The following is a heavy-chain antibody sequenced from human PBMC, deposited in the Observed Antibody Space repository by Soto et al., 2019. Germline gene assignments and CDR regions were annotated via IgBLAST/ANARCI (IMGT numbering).Heavy chain of an antibody. CDR1: EFTVSTNS. V-gene: IGHV3-21*01. J-gene: IGHJ4*02. CDR2: ISSSSSYI. CDR3: ARATYYYDSSGYPMAL. D-gene: IGHD3-22*01. Sequence: PGGSLRLSCAASEFTVSTNSMKWVRQAPGKQLEWVSSISSSSSYIYYAGSVKGRFNISSDNAKNSLYLQMNSLRAEDTAVYYCARATYYYDSSGYPMALWDPGTLDTVSS.